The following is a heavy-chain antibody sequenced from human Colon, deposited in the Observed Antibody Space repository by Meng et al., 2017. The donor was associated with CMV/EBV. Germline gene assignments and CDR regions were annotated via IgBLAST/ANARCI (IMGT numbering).Heavy chain of an antibody. CDR1: GFIFSDYW. D-gene: IGHD2-15*01. Sequence: GESLKISCVVSGFIFSDYWMNWVRQAPGKGLEWVSNIKQDGSDKHYVESVKGRFIVSRDNGKNSLHLQMNNLRAEDTGVYYCARGGCIGSNCYRNYYYYGMDVWGQGTTVTVSS. J-gene: IGHJ6*02. CDR3: ARGGCIGSNCYRNYYYYGMDV. CDR2: IKQDGSDK. V-gene: IGHV3-7*03.